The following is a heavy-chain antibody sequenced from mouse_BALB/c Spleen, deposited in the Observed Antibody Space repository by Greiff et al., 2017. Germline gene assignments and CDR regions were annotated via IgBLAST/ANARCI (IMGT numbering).Heavy chain of an antibody. CDR3: ARRVGRYDYAMDY. CDR2: IDPANGNT. D-gene: IGHD2-14*01. Sequence: VQLKQSGAELVKPGASVKLSCTASGFNIKDTYMHWVKQRPEQGLEWIGRIDPANGNTKYDPKFQGKATITADTSSNTAYLQLSSLTSEDTAVYYCARRVGRYDYAMDYWGQGTSVTVSS. V-gene: IGHV14-3*02. J-gene: IGHJ4*01. CDR1: GFNIKDTY.